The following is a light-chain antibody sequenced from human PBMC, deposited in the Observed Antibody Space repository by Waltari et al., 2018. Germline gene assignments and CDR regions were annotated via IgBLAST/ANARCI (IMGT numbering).Light chain of an antibody. CDR3: QSYDISLSVL. CDR2: GNS. CDR1: SSNIGAGYV. V-gene: IGLV1-40*01. J-gene: IGLJ2*01. Sequence: QSVLTQPPSVSGAPGQGVTISCTGSSSNIGAGYVVHWYQQLPGTAPKLLISGNSNRPAGGPDRFSGSKSGTSASLAITGLQAEDEADYYCQSYDISLSVLFGGGTKLTVL.